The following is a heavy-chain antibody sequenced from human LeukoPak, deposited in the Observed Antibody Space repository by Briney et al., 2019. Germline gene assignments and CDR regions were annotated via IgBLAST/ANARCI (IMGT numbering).Heavy chain of an antibody. CDR3: ARGKYTSFDN. J-gene: IGHJ4*02. Sequence: SQTLSLTCAISGDSIFTNNVAWNSTRQSPSRGLEWLGRTYYSSKWSFDYAVSVKSRITINADTSKNQFSLQLSSVTPEDTAVYYCARGKYTSFDNWGQGTLVTVSS. CDR1: GDSIFTNNVA. V-gene: IGHV6-1*01. CDR2: TYYSSKWSF. D-gene: IGHD6-6*01.